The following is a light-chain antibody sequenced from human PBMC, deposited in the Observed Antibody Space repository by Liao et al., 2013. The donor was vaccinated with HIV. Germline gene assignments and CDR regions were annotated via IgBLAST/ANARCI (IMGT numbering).Light chain of an antibody. Sequence: SYVLTQPPSVSVAPGKTARIACGGYDIGSKSVHWYQQKPGQAPVLVISHDSERPSGIPERFSGSNSGNTATLTISRVEAGDEADYYCQVWDSNRDLVLFGGGTKLAVL. CDR1: DIGSKS. V-gene: IGLV3-21*01. CDR2: HDS. J-gene: IGLJ2*01. CDR3: QVWDSNRDLVL.